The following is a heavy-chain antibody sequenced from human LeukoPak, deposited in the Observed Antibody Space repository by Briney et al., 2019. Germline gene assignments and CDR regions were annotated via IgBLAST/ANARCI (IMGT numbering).Heavy chain of an antibody. CDR1: GGSFSGYY. V-gene: IGHV4-34*01. J-gene: IGHJ6*02. D-gene: IGHD6-19*01. Sequence: SETLSLTCAVYGGSFSGYYWSWIRQPPGKGLEWIGGINHSGSTNYNPSLKSRVTISVDTSKNQFSLKLSSVTAADTAVYYCARSLKSSGGWLVPYYYYGMDVWGQGTTVTVSS. CDR3: ARSLKSSGGWLVPYYYYGMDV. CDR2: INHSGST.